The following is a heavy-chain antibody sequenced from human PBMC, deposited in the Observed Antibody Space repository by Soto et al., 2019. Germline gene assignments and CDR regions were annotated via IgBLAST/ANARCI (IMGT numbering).Heavy chain of an antibody. CDR1: EFAFSNYG. V-gene: IGHV3-30*18. CDR3: ANGRGAPGGTY. Sequence: VQLVESGGGVVQPGRSLRLSCAASEFAFSNYGMHWVRQAPGKGLEWVATVSFDESDKVYADSVKGRFTISRDNSKSTLYLQMNSLGPDDTAVYYCANGRGAPGGTYWGHGTLVTVSS. D-gene: IGHD1-26*01. J-gene: IGHJ4*01. CDR2: VSFDESDK.